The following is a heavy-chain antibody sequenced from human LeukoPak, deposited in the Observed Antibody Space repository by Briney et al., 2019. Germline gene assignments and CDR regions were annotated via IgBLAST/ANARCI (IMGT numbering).Heavy chain of an antibody. CDR1: GGSINNHY. J-gene: IGHJ4*02. CDR3: ARLTGDLRTTVVTPNFDY. D-gene: IGHD4-23*01. Sequence: SETLSLTCIVSGGSINNHYWTWIRQTPGKGLEWIGDIHYTGTTKYNPSLKSRVTISIDTSKNQFSLELSSVTATDTAVYYCARLTGDLRTTVVTPNFDYWGQGTLVTVSS. CDR2: IHYTGTT. V-gene: IGHV4-59*08.